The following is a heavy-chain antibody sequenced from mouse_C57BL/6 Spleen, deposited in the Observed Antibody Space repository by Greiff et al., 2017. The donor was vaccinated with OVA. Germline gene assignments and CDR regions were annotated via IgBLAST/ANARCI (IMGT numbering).Heavy chain of an antibody. D-gene: IGHD3-3*01. Sequence: VQLQQSGPELVKPGASVKISCTASGYAFSSSWMNWVKQRPGKGLEWIGRIYPGDGDTNYNGKFTGKATLTADKSSSTAYMQLSSLTSEDSAVYVCARGARGHYAMDYWGQGTSVTVSS. J-gene: IGHJ4*01. CDR2: IYPGDGDT. CDR1: GYAFSSSW. V-gene: IGHV1-82*01. CDR3: ARGARGHYAMDY.